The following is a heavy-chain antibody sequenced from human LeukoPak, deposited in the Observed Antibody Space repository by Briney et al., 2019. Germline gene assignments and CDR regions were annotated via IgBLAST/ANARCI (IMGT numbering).Heavy chain of an antibody. CDR2: TYYSSKWYN. D-gene: IGHD3-16*01. CDR3: ARGGIFYSGMDV. V-gene: IGHV6-1*01. J-gene: IGHJ6*02. Sequence: RTYYSSKWYNDYAVSLKSRITINPAPSKNQFSLQLDSVTPEDTAVYYCARGGIFYSGMDVWGQGTAVTVSS.